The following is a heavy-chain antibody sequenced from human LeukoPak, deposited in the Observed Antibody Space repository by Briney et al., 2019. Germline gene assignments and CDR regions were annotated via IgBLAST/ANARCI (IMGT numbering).Heavy chain of an antibody. CDR2: ISYTGST. Sequence: PSETLSLTCTVSGGSISSSNHYLGWIRQPPGKGLEWIGLISYTGSTSYNPSLKSRITISADQSKNQFSLKVISVTAADTAVYYCARHLGSSSWLDPWGQGTLVTVSS. D-gene: IGHD2-2*01. CDR1: GGSISSSNHY. V-gene: IGHV4-39*01. CDR3: ARHLGSSSWLDP. J-gene: IGHJ5*02.